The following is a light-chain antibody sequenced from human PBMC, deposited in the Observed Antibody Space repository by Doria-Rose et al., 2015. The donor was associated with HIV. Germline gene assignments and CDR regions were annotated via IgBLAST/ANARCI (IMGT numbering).Light chain of an antibody. CDR1: QGISRY. V-gene: IGKV1-9*01. Sequence: TQSPSFLSASVGVRVTITCRASQGISRYLAWYQQKPGKAPTLLIFGASTLQSAVPSRSSGSGSGTAITLTISSLQPEDFATYYCQQFDSFPRTFGQGTKVELK. CDR2: GAS. J-gene: IGKJ1*01. CDR3: QQFDSFPRT.